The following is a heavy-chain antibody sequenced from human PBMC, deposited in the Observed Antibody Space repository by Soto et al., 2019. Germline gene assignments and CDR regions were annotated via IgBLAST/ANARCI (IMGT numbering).Heavy chain of an antibody. J-gene: IGHJ3*02. V-gene: IGHV3-23*01. CDR2: IVGSGDNT. D-gene: IGHD3-10*01. CDR1: GFTFSSYT. Sequence: EVQLLESGGGLVRPGESLRLSCAASGFTFSSYTMTWVRQAPGERLEWVSSIVGSGDNTYYADSVKGRFTISRDNSKTTLYLQMNSLRAEDTAVYYCAKYYYGSGSIRAFDIWGQGTMVTVSS. CDR3: AKYYYGSGSIRAFDI.